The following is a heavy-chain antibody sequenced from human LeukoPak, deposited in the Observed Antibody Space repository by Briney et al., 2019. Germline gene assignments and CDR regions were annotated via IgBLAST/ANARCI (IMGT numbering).Heavy chain of an antibody. CDR1: GGSISSYY. Sequence: PSETLSLTCTVSGGSISSYYWSWIRQAPGKDLEWIGYIYYSGSTNYNPSLKSRVTISVDTSKNQFSLKLSSVTAADTAVYYCAGSGSGWYWFDPRGQGTLVTVSS. CDR2: IYYSGST. J-gene: IGHJ5*02. CDR3: AGSGSGWYWFDP. V-gene: IGHV4-59*01. D-gene: IGHD6-19*01.